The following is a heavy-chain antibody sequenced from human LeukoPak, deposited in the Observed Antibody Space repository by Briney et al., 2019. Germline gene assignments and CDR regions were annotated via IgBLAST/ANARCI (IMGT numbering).Heavy chain of an antibody. D-gene: IGHD3-9*01. CDR2: ISAYNGNT. CDR1: GYTVTSFG. Sequence: ASVKVSGKASGYTVTSFGISWGRQAPGQGLEWMGWISAYNGNTNYAKKLQGRVTMSTDTSTSTAYMELRSLRSDDPAVYYCARDAPLLRYSDWFPVDYYYGMDVWGQGTTVTVSS. CDR3: ARDAPLLRYSDWFPVDYYYGMDV. V-gene: IGHV1-18*01. J-gene: IGHJ6*02.